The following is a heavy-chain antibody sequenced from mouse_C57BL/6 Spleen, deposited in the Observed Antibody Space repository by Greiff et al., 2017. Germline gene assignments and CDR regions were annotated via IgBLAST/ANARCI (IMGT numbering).Heavy chain of an antibody. J-gene: IGHJ2*01. CDR3: AIRPITTGGGFDY. Sequence: QVQLQQPGTELVKPGASVKLSCKASGYTFTSYWMHWVKQRPGQGLEWIGNINPSNGGTNYNEKFKSKATLTVDKSSSTAYMQLSSLKSEDSSVDYCAIRPITTGGGFDYWGQGTTLTVSS. V-gene: IGHV1-53*01. CDR1: GYTFTSYW. CDR2: INPSNGGT. D-gene: IGHD1-1*01.